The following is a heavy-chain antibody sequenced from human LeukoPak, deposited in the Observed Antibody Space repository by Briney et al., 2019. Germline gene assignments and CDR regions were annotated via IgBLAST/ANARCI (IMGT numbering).Heavy chain of an antibody. Sequence: PGGSLRLSCAASGFTFSSYAMHWVRQAPGKGLEYVSAISSNGGSTYYANSVKGRFTISRDNSKNTLYLQMGSLRDEDTAIYYCANRRNYASDYWGQGTLVTVSS. V-gene: IGHV3-64*01. J-gene: IGHJ4*02. CDR3: ANRRNYASDY. CDR2: ISSNGGST. D-gene: IGHD1-14*01. CDR1: GFTFSSYA.